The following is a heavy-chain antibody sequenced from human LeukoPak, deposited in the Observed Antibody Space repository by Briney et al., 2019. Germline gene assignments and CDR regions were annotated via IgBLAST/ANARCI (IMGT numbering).Heavy chain of an antibody. D-gene: IGHD6-13*01. CDR3: AREGTSGYPQVNGFDP. CDR1: GGSISSSNW. Sequence: EPSGTLSLTCAVSGGSISSSNWWSWVRQPPGKGLEWIGEIYHSGSTNYNPSLKSRVTISVDKSKNQFSLKLSSVTAADTAVYYCAREGTSGYPQVNGFDPWGQGTLVTVSS. V-gene: IGHV4-4*02. CDR2: IYHSGST. J-gene: IGHJ5*02.